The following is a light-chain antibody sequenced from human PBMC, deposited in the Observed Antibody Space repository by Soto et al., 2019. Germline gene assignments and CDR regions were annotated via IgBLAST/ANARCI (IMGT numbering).Light chain of an antibody. CDR3: QHYGNSQWT. CDR1: ESISTW. Sequence: EIQMTQSPSTLSSSVGDRVTITCRPSESISTWLAWYQQKPGKAPNLLIYDASTMETGVPSSFSGSGSGTKFTLTISSLQPDDFATYYCQHYGNSQWTFGQGTKLDSK. J-gene: IGKJ2*02. V-gene: IGKV1-5*01. CDR2: DAS.